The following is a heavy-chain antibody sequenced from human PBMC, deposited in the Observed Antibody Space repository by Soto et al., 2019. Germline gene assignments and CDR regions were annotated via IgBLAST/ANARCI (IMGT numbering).Heavy chain of an antibody. CDR2: INAGNGNT. D-gene: IGHD6-13*01. CDR3: ARVRERSSSWHDAFDI. V-gene: IGHV1-3*01. CDR1: GYTFTSYA. Sequence: QVQLVQSGAEVKKPGASVKVSCKASGYTFTSYAMHWVRQAPGQRLEWMGWINAGNGNTKYSQKFQGRVTITRDTSASTAYMELSSLRSEDTAVYYCARVRERSSSWHDAFDIWGQGTMVTVSS. J-gene: IGHJ3*02.